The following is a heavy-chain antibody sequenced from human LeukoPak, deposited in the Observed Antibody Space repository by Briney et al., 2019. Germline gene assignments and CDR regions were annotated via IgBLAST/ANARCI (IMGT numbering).Heavy chain of an antibody. CDR2: IYPGDSDT. V-gene: IGHV5-51*01. CDR3: AVSYFSAGPYYFDY. CDR1: GYTFTTYW. J-gene: IGHJ4*02. Sequence: GESLKISCKGSGYTFTTYWIGWVRQMPGKGLEWMGIIYPGDSDTRYSPSFQGQVTISADKSISTAYLQWSSLKASDTAMYYCAVSYFSAGPYYFDYWGQGTLVTVSS. D-gene: IGHD1-26*01.